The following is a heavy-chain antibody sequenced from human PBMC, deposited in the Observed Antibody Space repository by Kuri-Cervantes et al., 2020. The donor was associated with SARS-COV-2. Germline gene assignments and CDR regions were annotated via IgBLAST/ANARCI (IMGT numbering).Heavy chain of an antibody. Sequence: SETLSLTCNVSGGSISGQYCNWIRQSAGKGLEWIGCIYYSGSTNYNPSLKSRFTMSVETSKNEFSLRLSSVTAADTAVYYCARDLPGLYYAMDVWGQGTTVTVSS. D-gene: IGHD2-2*01. V-gene: IGHV4-4*07. CDR1: GGSISGQY. CDR3: ARDLPGLYYAMDV. J-gene: IGHJ6*02. CDR2: IYYSGST.